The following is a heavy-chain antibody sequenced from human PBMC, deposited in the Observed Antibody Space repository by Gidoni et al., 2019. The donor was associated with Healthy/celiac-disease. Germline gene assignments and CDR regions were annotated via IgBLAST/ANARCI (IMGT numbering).Heavy chain of an antibody. CDR2: ISYDGSNK. CDR1: GFTFSSYA. Sequence: QVQLVESGGGVVQPGRSLRLSCAASGFTFSSYAMHWVRQAPGKGLEWVAVISYDGSNKYYADSVKGRFTISRDNSKNTLYLQMNSLRAEDTAVYYCARDRKALETTVTTYPGPLTFDYWGQGTLVTVSS. V-gene: IGHV3-30-3*01. J-gene: IGHJ4*02. D-gene: IGHD4-17*01. CDR3: ARDRKALETTVTTYPGPLTFDY.